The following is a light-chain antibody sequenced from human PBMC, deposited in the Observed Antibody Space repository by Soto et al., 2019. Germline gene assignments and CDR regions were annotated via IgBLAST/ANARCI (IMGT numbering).Light chain of an antibody. CDR1: QSVSSN. CDR2: GAS. Sequence: EIVLTQSQATLSVSPGEGATLSCRASQSVSSNLAWYQQKPGQAPRLLIYGASTRATGIPARFSGSGSGTEFTLTISSLQSEDFAVYYCQQYNNWPPITFGQGTRLEIK. CDR3: QQYNNWPPIT. J-gene: IGKJ5*01. V-gene: IGKV3-15*01.